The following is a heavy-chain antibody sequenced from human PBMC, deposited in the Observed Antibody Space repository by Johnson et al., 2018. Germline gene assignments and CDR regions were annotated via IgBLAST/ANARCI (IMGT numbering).Heavy chain of an antibody. Sequence: VQLVESGAEVKKPWESLKISCKGSGYRFTSYWIGWVRQMSGKGLEWMGIIYPSDSDTRYRPSFHGQVTISADKSISTAYLQWSSLKASDNAMYYCARHQGGDGNDAFDIWGQGTMVTVSS. CDR2: IYPSDSDT. CDR1: GYRFTSYW. V-gene: IGHV5-51*01. D-gene: IGHD2-21*02. CDR3: ARHQGGDGNDAFDI. J-gene: IGHJ3*02.